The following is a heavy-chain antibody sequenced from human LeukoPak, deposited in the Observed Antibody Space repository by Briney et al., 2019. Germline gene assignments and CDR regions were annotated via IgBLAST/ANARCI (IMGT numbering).Heavy chain of an antibody. J-gene: IGHJ4*02. Sequence: GGSLRLSCAASGFTFSSYAMSWVRQAPGKGLEWVGRIKSKTDGGTTDYAAPVKGRFTISRDDSKNTLYLQMNSLKTEDTAVYYCTTVGYSSGWYVFVFDYWGQGTLVTVSS. D-gene: IGHD6-19*01. V-gene: IGHV3-15*01. CDR3: TTVGYSSGWYVFVFDY. CDR1: GFTFSSYA. CDR2: IKSKTDGGTT.